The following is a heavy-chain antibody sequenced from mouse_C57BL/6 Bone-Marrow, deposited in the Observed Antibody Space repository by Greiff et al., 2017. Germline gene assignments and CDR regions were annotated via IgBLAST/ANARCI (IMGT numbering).Heavy chain of an antibody. Sequence: VKLLQPGAELVRPGTSVKLSCKASGYTFTSYWMHWVKQRPGQGLEWIGVIDPSDSYTNYNQKFKGKATLTVDTSSSTAYMQLSSLTSEDSAVYYCAMGLLWYFDVWGTGTTVTVSS. J-gene: IGHJ1*03. V-gene: IGHV1-59*01. D-gene: IGHD2-3*01. CDR1: GYTFTSYW. CDR2: IDPSDSYT. CDR3: AMGLLWYFDV.